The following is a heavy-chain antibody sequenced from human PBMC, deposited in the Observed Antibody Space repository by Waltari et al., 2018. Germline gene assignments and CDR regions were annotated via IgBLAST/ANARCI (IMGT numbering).Heavy chain of an antibody. V-gene: IGHV4-59*01. Sequence: QVQLQESGPGLVKPSETLSLTCPVSGGSISSYYCSWIRQPPGKGLEWIGYIYYSGSTNYNPSLKSRVTISVDTSKNQFSLKLSSVTAADTAVYYCARFAPDYFDYWGQGTLVTVSS. CDR2: IYYSGST. CDR3: ARFAPDYFDY. J-gene: IGHJ4*02. CDR1: GGSISSYY.